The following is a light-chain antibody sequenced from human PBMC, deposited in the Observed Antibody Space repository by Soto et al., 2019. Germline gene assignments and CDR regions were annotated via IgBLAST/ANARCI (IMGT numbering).Light chain of an antibody. CDR1: SSDVGGYNY. CDR3: CSYAGSYTWV. CDR2: DVN. J-gene: IGLJ3*02. Sequence: QSALTQPRSVSGSPGQSVTLSCTGTSSDVGGYNYVSWYQQHPGKAPKLVIDDVNKRPSGVPDRFSGSRSGNTASLTISGLQAEDEADYYCCSYAGSYTWVFGGGTKSPS. V-gene: IGLV2-11*01.